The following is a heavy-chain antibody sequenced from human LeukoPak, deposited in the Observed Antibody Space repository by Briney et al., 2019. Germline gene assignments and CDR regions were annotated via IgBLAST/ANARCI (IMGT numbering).Heavy chain of an antibody. CDR1: GFTLSNYD. CDR3: ARRGVVIRVILVGFHKEAYYFDS. Sequence: GGSLRLSCAVSGFTLSNYDMSWVRQAPGKGLEWVAGISGSGGSTNYADSVKGRFTISRDNLKNTLYLQMNSLRAEDTAVYFCARRGVVIRVILVGFHKEAYYFDSWGQGALVTVSS. CDR2: ISGSGGST. D-gene: IGHD3-10*01. V-gene: IGHV3-23*01. J-gene: IGHJ4*02.